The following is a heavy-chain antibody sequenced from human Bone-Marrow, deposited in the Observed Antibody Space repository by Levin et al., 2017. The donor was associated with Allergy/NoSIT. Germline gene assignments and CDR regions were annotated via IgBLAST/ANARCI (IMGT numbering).Heavy chain of an antibody. CDR1: AYTFTDYD. CDR2: INPNSGGT. Sequence: GESLKISCKASAYTFTDYDIHWLRQAPGQGLEWMGWINPNSGGTSYAQKFQGRVTMTRETSISTAYMELSRLRIDDTAVYYCAREASSSGRYDKLDYWGQGTLVTVSS. D-gene: IGHD6-19*01. V-gene: IGHV1-2*02. CDR3: AREASSSGRYDKLDY. J-gene: IGHJ4*02.